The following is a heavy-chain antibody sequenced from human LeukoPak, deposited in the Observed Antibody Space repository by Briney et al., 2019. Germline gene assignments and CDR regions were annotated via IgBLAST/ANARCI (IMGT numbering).Heavy chain of an antibody. V-gene: IGHV3-9*01. CDR2: ISWNSGNI. CDR1: GFTFDDYA. CDR3: AKDMVSGKYYYYYGMDV. D-gene: IGHD2-21*02. J-gene: IGHJ6*02. Sequence: PGGSLRLSCAASGFTFDDYAMHWVRQGPGKGLEWVSGISWNSGNIGYADSVKGRFTISRDNAKNSLYLQMNSLRAEDTALYYCAKDMVSGKYYYYYGMDVWGQGTTVTVSS.